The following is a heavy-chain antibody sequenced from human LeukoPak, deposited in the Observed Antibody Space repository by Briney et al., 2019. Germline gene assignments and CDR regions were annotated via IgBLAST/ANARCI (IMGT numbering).Heavy chain of an antibody. CDR3: AKSGYNRFDY. V-gene: IGHV3-23*01. Sequence: GESLRLSCAASGFTFTTYWMSWVRQAPGKGLEWVSSISGSGSGGSTYYADSVKGRFTISRDNSKNTLYLQMNSLIAEDTAVYYCAKSGYNRFDYWGQGTRVTVSS. J-gene: IGHJ4*02. D-gene: IGHD5-24*01. CDR1: GFTFTTYW. CDR2: ISGSGSGGST.